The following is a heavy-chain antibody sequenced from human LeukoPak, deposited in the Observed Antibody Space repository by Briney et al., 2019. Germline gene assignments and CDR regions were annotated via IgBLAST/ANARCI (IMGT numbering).Heavy chain of an antibody. CDR1: GFTVSNTF. Sequence: GGSLRLSCAASGFTVSNTFMSCVRQAPGNGLECVSVIYSVGTTYYADSVRRRFTISRDNSKNTLYLQMNSLRAEDTAVYYCARGSGWLDYWGQGTLVTVSS. J-gene: IGHJ4*02. CDR2: IYSVGTT. CDR3: ARGSGWLDY. D-gene: IGHD6-25*01. V-gene: IGHV3-53*01.